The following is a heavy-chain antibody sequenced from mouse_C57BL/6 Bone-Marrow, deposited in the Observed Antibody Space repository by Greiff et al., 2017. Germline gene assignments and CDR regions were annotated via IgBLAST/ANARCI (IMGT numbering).Heavy chain of an antibody. CDR2: IDPSDSYT. D-gene: IGHD3-2*02. V-gene: IGHV1-69*01. CDR3: ARSGPYRGYYAMDY. CDR1: GYTFTSYW. Sequence: VQLQQSGAELVMPGASVKLSCKASGYTFTSYWMHWVKQRPGQGLEWIGEIDPSDSYTNYNQKFKGKSTLTVDKSSSTAYMQLSSLTSEDSAVYYCARSGPYRGYYAMDYWGQGTSVTVSS. J-gene: IGHJ4*01.